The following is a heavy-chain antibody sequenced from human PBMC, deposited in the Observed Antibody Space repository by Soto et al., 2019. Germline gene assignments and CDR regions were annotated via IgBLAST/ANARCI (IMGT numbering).Heavy chain of an antibody. CDR1: GGSVNSNGYY. Sequence: QVQLQESGPGLVKPSQTLSLTCTVSGGSVNSNGYYWSWIRQHPVKGLEFIGHIYYAGSTYYNPSLGGRTYLSTDPSKEPFGLELNSVTAGGTAVYFWAGIFGFWSGHGAFDIWGQGSMVTVSS. CDR2: IYYAGST. D-gene: IGHD3-3*01. V-gene: IGHV4-31*03. CDR3: AGIFGFWSGHGAFDI. J-gene: IGHJ3*02.